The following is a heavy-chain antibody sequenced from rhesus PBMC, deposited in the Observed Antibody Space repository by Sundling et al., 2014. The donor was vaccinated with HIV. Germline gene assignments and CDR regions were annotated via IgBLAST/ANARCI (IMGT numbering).Heavy chain of an antibody. Sequence: EVQLVESGGGVVQPGGSLRLSCAASGFTFDDYAMHWVRQVPGKGLEWVSGITWSGDTTGYVDSVKARFTISRDNAKNSLYLQMNRLSVEDTALYYCARLYTVLGMIASFDYWGQGVLVTVSS. J-gene: IGHJ4*01. CDR2: ITWSGDTT. V-gene: IGHV3-78*01. CDR1: GFTFDDYA. CDR3: ARLYTVLGMIASFDY. D-gene: IGHD2-21*01.